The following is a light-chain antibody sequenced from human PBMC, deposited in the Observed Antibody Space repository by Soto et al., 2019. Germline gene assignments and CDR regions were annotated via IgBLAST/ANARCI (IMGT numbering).Light chain of an antibody. CDR2: GAS. V-gene: IGKV3-20*01. J-gene: IGKJ1*01. CDR1: QSVSSSS. Sequence: EIVLTQSPGTLSLSPGERATLSCRASQSVSSSSLAWYQQKRGQAPRLLIHGASSSATGIPDRFSGSGSGTDFTLTISGLQSEDFGVYYCQQYKSWRTFGQGTNVEIK. CDR3: QQYKSWRT.